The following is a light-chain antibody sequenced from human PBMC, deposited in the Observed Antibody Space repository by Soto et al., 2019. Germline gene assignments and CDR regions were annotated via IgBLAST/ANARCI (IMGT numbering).Light chain of an antibody. CDR1: QSISSY. Sequence: DIQMTQSPSSLSASVGDRVTITCRASQSISSYLNWYQQKPGTAPKFLIYAASSLQSGVPSRFSGSGSGTDFTLTISSLQPEDSATYYCQQSYSTPLNFGGGTKVEIK. CDR2: AAS. J-gene: IGKJ4*01. V-gene: IGKV1-39*01. CDR3: QQSYSTPLN.